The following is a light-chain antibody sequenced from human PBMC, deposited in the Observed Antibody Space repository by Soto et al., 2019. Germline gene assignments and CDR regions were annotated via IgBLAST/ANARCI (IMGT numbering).Light chain of an antibody. J-gene: IGKJ5*01. CDR1: ETIRGL. V-gene: IGKV3-11*01. Sequence: IVLPQSPATLSLFAGARASLSGRASETIRGLLAWYETRPGQPPRLRIYDTSNRATGIQARFSGRRSWTDVTLTISSLEPADLAVYYCKQRHNWPITCGQGTRVEIK. CDR3: KQRHNWPIT. CDR2: DTS.